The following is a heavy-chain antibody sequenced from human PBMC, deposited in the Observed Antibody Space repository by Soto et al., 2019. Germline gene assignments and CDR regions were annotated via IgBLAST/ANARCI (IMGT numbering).Heavy chain of an antibody. Sequence: GGSLRLSCAASGFAFNNYWMSWVRQAPGKGPEWVASIKYDGSEKYYVDSVKGRFTVSRDNAKNSLSMHLNSLRADDTAVYYCAGGDSGSFDSWGQGTLVTVSS. CDR2: IKYDGSEK. CDR3: AGGDSGSFDS. CDR1: GFAFNNYW. D-gene: IGHD3-16*01. J-gene: IGHJ4*02. V-gene: IGHV3-7*03.